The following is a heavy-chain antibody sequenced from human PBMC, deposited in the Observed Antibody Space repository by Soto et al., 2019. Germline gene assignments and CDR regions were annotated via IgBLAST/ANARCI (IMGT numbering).Heavy chain of an antibody. D-gene: IGHD3-22*01. V-gene: IGHV4-39*01. CDR2: IHYSGST. J-gene: IGHJ4*02. Sequence: SETLSLTCTVSGGSIRRNIFYWGWVRQPPGKGLEWIGNIHYSGSTYYDSSLKSRVTISVDTSKNQFSLKLSSVTAADTAVYYCASQHYYDSSGYYVVYWGQGTLVTVSS. CDR3: ASQHYYDSSGYYVVY. CDR1: GGSIRRNIFY.